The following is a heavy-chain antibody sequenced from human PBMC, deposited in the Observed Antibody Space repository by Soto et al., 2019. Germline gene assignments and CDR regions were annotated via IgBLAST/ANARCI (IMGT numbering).Heavy chain of an antibody. J-gene: IGHJ6*02. CDR3: ARDPVVVVPAAIGNGYGSRSFYYYYYYGMDV. CDR1: GYTFTGYY. Sequence: GASVKVSCKASGYTFTGYYMHWVRQAPGQGLEWMGWINPNSGGTNYAQKFQGRVTMTRDTSIGTAYMELSRLRSDDTAVYYCARDPVVVVPAAIGNGYGSRSFYYYYYYGMDVWGQGTTVTVSS. CDR2: INPNSGGT. D-gene: IGHD2-2*02. V-gene: IGHV1-2*02.